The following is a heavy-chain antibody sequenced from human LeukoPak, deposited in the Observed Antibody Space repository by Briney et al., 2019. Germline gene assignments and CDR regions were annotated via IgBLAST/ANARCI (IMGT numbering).Heavy chain of an antibody. CDR1: GYSFTCYW. V-gene: IGHV5-51*01. D-gene: IGHD3-3*01. J-gene: IGHJ3*02. Sequence: GQSLNISCTGSGYSFTCYWIGWARQMRGKGLDWMGIIYSDESDTGYSPSCQSQVTMSADKAISTAYLQWSSLKASDTAMYYCARLITIFGVFKGPFDIWGRGTLVTVSS. CDR2: IYSDESDT. CDR3: ARLITIFGVFKGPFDI.